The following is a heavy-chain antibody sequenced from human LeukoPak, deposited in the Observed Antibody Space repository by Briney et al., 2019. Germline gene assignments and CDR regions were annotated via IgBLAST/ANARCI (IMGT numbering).Heavy chain of an antibody. CDR2: TGGSDDNT. V-gene: IGHV3-23*01. CDR1: GFSFNGYA. J-gene: IGHJ4*02. Sequence: GGSLRLSCEGSGFSFNGYAMSWVRQAPGKGLEWVAVTGGSDDNTHCADSVKGRFSISRDTSENRLFLQMNSLRPDDSALYYCTKDLMTGFSSGWYLAYWGQGTLVTVSS. D-gene: IGHD6-19*01. CDR3: TKDLMTGFSSGWYLAY.